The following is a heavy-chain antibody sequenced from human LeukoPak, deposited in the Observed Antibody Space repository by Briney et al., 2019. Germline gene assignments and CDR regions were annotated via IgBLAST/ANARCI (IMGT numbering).Heavy chain of an antibody. CDR3: VKDRCDRTTCPEV. V-gene: IGHV3-23*01. Sequence: GGSLRLSCPASGFTFSTYAMSWVRQAPGEGLAWVSGISGSGGSTYYTDSVKGRFTISRDNSKNTLHLQMSSLRAEDTALYYCVKDRCDRTTCPEVWGQGTLVTVSS. CDR1: GFTFSTYA. CDR2: ISGSGGST. J-gene: IGHJ4*02. D-gene: IGHD2-2*01.